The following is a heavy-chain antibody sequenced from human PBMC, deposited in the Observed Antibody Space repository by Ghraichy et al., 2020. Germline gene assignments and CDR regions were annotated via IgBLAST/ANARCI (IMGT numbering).Heavy chain of an antibody. CDR3: AKTQIRFLELTGAFDI. Sequence: GGSLRLSCAASGFTFSSYAMSWVRQAPGKGLEWVSAISGSGGSTYYADSVKGRFTISRDNSKNTLYLQMNSLRAEDTAVYYCAKTQIRFLELTGAFDIWGQGTMVTVSS. CDR1: GFTFSSYA. CDR2: ISGSGGST. V-gene: IGHV3-23*01. D-gene: IGHD3-3*01. J-gene: IGHJ3*02.